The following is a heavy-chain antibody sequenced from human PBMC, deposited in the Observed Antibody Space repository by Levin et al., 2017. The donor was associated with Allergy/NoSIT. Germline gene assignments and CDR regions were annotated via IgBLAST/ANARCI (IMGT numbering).Heavy chain of an antibody. J-gene: IGHJ4*02. V-gene: IGHV3-15*01. CDR2: IKSKTDGGTT. CDR1: GFTFSNAW. Sequence: GGSLRLSCAASGFTFSNAWMNWVRQAPGKGLEWVGRIKSKTDGGTTDYAAPVKGRFTISRDDSKNTLYLQMNSLKTEDTAVYYCTTDLIVGATIPGLDYWGQGTLVTVSS. CDR3: TTDLIVGATIPGLDY. D-gene: IGHD1-26*01.